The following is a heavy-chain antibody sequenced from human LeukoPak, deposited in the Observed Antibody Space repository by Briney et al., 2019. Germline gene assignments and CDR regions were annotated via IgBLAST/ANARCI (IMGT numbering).Heavy chain of an antibody. CDR3: AADYSGHYHVEFDF. CDR2: ISYTGTT. V-gene: IGHV4-59*12. D-gene: IGHD1-26*01. CDR1: GGSISSYY. J-gene: IGHJ4*02. Sequence: SETLSLTCTVSGGSISSYYWSWIRQPPGKGLEWIGSISYTGTTYYNPSLKSRVTISVDTSKNQFSLKLSSVTAADTAVFYCAADYSGHYHVEFDFWGQGTLVTVSS.